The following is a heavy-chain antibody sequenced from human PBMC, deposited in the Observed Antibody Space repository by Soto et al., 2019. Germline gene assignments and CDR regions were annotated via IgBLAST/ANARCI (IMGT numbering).Heavy chain of an antibody. CDR3: AKGAVAAGSLETDVTIFGVVIPHYMDV. V-gene: IGHV3-30*18. CDR2: ISYDGSNK. Sequence: TGGSLRLSCAASGFTFSSYGMHWVRQAPGKGLEWVAVISYDGSNKYYADSVKGRFTISRDNSKNTLYLQMNSLRAEDTAVYYCAKGAVAAGSLETDVTIFGVVIPHYMDVWGKGTTVTVSS. D-gene: IGHD3-3*01. CDR1: GFTFSSYG. J-gene: IGHJ6*03.